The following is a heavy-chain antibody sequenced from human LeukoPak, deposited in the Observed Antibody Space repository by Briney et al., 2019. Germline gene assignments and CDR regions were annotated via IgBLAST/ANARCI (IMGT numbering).Heavy chain of an antibody. J-gene: IGHJ3*02. CDR2: ISAYNGNT. D-gene: IGHD4-17*01. CDR1: GYTFTSYG. Sequence: ASVKVSCKASGYTFTSYGISWVRQAPGQGLEWMGWISAYNGNTNYAQKLQGRVTMTTDTSTSTAYMELRSLRSDDTAVYYCASAINDYGDYGQNAFDIWGQGTMVTVSS. CDR3: ASAINDYGDYGQNAFDI. V-gene: IGHV1-18*01.